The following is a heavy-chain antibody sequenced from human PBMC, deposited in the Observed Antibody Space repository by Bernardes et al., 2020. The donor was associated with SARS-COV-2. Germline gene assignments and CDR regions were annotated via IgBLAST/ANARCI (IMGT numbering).Heavy chain of an antibody. V-gene: IGHV3-48*01. CDR1: GFTFNSYS. Sequence: GGSLRLSCAASGFTFNSYSMNWVRQAPGKGLEWVAYISLNFNHILYADSVKGRFTISRDNAKNSLYLQMNSLRAEDTAVYYCARDGNVVIYYG. D-gene: IGHD1-1*01. CDR3: ARDGNVVIYYG. J-gene: IGHJ6*01. CDR2: ISLNFNHI.